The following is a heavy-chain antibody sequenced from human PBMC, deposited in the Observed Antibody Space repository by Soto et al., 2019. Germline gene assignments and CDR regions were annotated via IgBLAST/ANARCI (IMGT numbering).Heavy chain of an antibody. Sequence: HLQLQESGPGLVKPSETLSLMCSVSDDSINSDKFYWGWIRKPPGKGLEWIGSIYYRGNAYYNPSLQTRVTISLDKSKSHFSLKLNSVTAADSAVYFWARLEGLATISYYFDFWGPGALVTVSS. D-gene: IGHD3-9*01. CDR3: ARLEGLATISYYFDF. CDR2: IYYRGNA. CDR1: DDSINSDKFY. J-gene: IGHJ4*02. V-gene: IGHV4-39*01.